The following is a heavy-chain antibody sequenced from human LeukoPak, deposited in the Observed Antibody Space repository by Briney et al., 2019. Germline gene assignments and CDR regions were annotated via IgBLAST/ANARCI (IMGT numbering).Heavy chain of an antibody. CDR3: ARRTYYYDSSGYYFIDAFDI. CDR2: IYYSGST. V-gene: IGHV4-59*01. CDR1: GGSISSYY. J-gene: IGHJ3*02. D-gene: IGHD3-22*01. Sequence: SETLSLTCTVSGGSISSYYWSWIRQPPGKGLEWIGYIYYSGSTNYNPSLKSRVTISVDTSKNQFSLKLSSVTAADTAVYYCARRTYYYDSSGYYFIDAFDIWSQGTMVTVSS.